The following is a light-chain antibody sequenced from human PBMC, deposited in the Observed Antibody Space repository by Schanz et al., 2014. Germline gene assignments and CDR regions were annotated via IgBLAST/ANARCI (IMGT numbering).Light chain of an antibody. CDR2: DVT. CDR1: SSDVGGYNY. CDR3: CSYVGNSIWV. V-gene: IGLV2-14*03. Sequence: QSVLTQPPSASGSPGQSVTISCTGTSSDVGGYNYVSWYQQHPGKAPKLIISDVTSRPSGVSNRFSGSKSGNTASLRISGLQTDDEADYYCCSYVGNSIWVFGGGTKLTVL. J-gene: IGLJ3*02.